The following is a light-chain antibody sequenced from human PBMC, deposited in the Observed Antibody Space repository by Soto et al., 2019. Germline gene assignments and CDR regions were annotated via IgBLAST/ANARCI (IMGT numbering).Light chain of an antibody. Sequence: EIVLTQSPGTLSLSPGERATLSCRASHTISSSYLAWYQQKPGQAPRLLMYGISRRATGIPDRFSGSGSGTDFTLTISRLEPEDFAVYYCQQCGSSSTFGQGTRLEI. CDR3: QQCGSSST. J-gene: IGKJ5*01. V-gene: IGKV3-20*01. CDR2: GIS. CDR1: HTISSSY.